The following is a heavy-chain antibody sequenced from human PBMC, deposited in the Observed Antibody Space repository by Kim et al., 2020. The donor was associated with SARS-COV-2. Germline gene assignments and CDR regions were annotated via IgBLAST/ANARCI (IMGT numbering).Heavy chain of an antibody. CDR2: ISYDGSNK. V-gene: IGHV3-30*18. CDR1: GFTFSSYG. D-gene: IGHD1-7*01. J-gene: IGHJ4*02. CDR3: AKDDLELSRLDYFDY. Sequence: GGSLRLSCAASGFTFSSYGMHWVRQAPGKGLEWVAVISYDGSNKYYADSVKGRFTISRDNSKNTLYLQMNSLRAEDTAVYYCAKDDLELSRLDYFDYWGQGTLVTVSS.